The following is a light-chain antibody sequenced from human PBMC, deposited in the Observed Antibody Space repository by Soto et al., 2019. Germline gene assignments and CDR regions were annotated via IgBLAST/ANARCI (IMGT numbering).Light chain of an antibody. CDR1: SSNIGSNY. CDR2: SXX. V-gene: IGLV1-47*02. CDR3: AAWDDSLSGSYV. Sequence: QSVLTQPPSSSGTPGQMVTISCSGSSSNIGSNYVYWYHQLPGTAPXLLIXSXXXXXXXXXXXFXXXXXXTSASLAISGLRSEDEADYYCAAWDDSLSGSYVFGTGTKVTVL. J-gene: IGLJ1*01.